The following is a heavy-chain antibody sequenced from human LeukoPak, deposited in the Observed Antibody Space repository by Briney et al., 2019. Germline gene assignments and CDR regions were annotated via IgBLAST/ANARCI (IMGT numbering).Heavy chain of an antibody. Sequence: ASVKVSCKASGYAFANYLVHWVRQAPGQGLEWMGRIDPSGGSTDYAQKFRDRVTLTRDESTNMAYMEVTSLRSEDTAVYYCARKSNSGWYGPFDYWGQGTLVTVSS. J-gene: IGHJ4*02. CDR2: IDPSGGST. CDR3: ARKSNSGWYGPFDY. V-gene: IGHV1-46*01. D-gene: IGHD6-19*01. CDR1: GYAFANYL.